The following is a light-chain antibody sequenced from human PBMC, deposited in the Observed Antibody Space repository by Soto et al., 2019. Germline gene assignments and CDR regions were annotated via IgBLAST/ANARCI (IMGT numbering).Light chain of an antibody. V-gene: IGKV1-6*01. CDR2: AAS. J-gene: IGKJ1*01. Sequence: QMTPSPSTLSGSVGDRVTITFRASQGIRNDLGWYQQKPGKAPKLLIYAASSLQSGVPSRFSGSGSGTDFTLTISSLQPEDFASYYCQQYNTYWTFGQGTKVDIK. CDR1: QGIRND. CDR3: QQYNTYWT.